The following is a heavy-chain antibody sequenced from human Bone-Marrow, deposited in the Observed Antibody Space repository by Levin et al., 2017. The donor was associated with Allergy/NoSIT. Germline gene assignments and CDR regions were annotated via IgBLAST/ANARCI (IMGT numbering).Heavy chain of an antibody. CDR2: TFYMSRWYF. D-gene: IGHD6-19*01. J-gene: IGHJ4*02. V-gene: IGHV6-1*01. Sequence: SQTLSLTCAISGDRVSNSGAAWKGIRLSPSRGLEWLGRTFYMSRWYFDYAVSVEGRISISPDTSQNQFSLHLSSVTPEDTGMYYCARVADRHFDFWSQGTLVSVSS. CDR3: ARVADRHFDF. CDR1: GDRVSNSGAA.